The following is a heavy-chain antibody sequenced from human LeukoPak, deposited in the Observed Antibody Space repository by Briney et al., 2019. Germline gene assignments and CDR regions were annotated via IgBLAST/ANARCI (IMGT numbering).Heavy chain of an antibody. CDR2: IIPIFGTA. CDR3: ARGTRRYCSGGSCYSG. J-gene: IGHJ4*02. CDR1: GGTFSNYA. D-gene: IGHD2-15*01. V-gene: IGHV1-69*05. Sequence: SVKVSCXASGGTFSNYAISWVRQARGQGLEWMERIIPIFGTANYAQKFQGRVTITTDESTSTAYMELSSLRSEDTAVYYCARGTRRYCSGGSCYSGWGQGTLVTVSS.